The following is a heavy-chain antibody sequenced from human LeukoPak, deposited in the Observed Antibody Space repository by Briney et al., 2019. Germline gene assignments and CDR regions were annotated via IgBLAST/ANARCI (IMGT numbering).Heavy chain of an antibody. CDR2: TIPIFGTA. V-gene: IGHV1-69*13. D-gene: IGHD5-24*01. J-gene: IGHJ4*02. CDR3: ARCRDGYWSFDY. Sequence: SVKVSCKASGGTFSSYAISWVRQAPGQGLEWMGGTIPIFGTANYAQKFQGRVTITADESTSTAYMELSSLRSEDTAVYYCARCRDGYWSFDYWGQGTLVTVSS. CDR1: GGTFSSYA.